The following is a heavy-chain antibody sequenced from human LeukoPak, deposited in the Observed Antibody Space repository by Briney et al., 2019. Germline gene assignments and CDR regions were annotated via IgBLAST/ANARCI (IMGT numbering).Heavy chain of an antibody. D-gene: IGHD5-18*01. CDR2: IYSGGST. V-gene: IGHV3-53*01. CDR3: ARARGYSYGYLDY. CDR1: GFTVSSNY. J-gene: IGHJ4*02. Sequence: GGSLRLSCAASGFTVSSNYMSWVRQAPGKGLEWVSVIYSGGSTYYADSVKGRFTISRDNSKNTLYLQVNSLRAEDTAVYYCARARGYSYGYLDYWGQGTLVTVSS.